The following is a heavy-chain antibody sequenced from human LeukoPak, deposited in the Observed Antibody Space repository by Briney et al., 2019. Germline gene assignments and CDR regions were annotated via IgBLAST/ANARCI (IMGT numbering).Heavy chain of an antibody. J-gene: IGHJ3*02. CDR3: ARRGYGASTFDI. D-gene: IGHD6-13*01. CDR2: IYPGDSDT. Sequence: GESLKISCKGSGYTFTTYWIGWVRQMTGKGLEWMGIIYPGDSDTKYSPSFQGRVTISADKSISTAYLQWSGLKASDTAMYYCARRGYGASTFDIWGRGTMVTVSS. V-gene: IGHV5-51*01. CDR1: GYTFTTYW.